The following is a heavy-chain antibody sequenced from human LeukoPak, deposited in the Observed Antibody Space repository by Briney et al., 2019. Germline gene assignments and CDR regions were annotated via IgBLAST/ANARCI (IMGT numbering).Heavy chain of an antibody. CDR1: GYTLTELS. CDR3: ARGTAMVDAFDI. J-gene: IGHJ3*02. Sequence: ASVKVSCKVSGYTLTELSMHWVRQAPGKGLEWMGGFDPEDGETIYAQKFQGRVTMTEDTSTDTAYMELSSLRSEDTAVYYCARGTAMVDAFDIWGQGTMVTVSS. V-gene: IGHV1-24*01. D-gene: IGHD5-18*01. CDR2: FDPEDGET.